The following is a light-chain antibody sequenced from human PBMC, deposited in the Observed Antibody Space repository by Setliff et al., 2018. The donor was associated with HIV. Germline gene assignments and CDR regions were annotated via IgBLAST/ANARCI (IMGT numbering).Light chain of an antibody. CDR3: ASYAGDDLYL. Sequence: QSVLTQPASMSGSPGQSITISCTGASDDVGASNYVSWYQQHPGKAPKLIIFEVSRRPSGVPDRFSGSKSGSTASLTVSGLQPEDEADYYCASYAGDDLYLIGPGTKV. CDR1: SDDVGASNY. CDR2: EVS. J-gene: IGLJ1*01. V-gene: IGLV2-8*01.